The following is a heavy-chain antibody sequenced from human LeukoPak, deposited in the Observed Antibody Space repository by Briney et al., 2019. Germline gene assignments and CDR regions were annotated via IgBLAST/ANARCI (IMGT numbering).Heavy chain of an antibody. V-gene: IGHV3-48*01. Sequence: GGSLRLSCAASGFTFSTYSINWVRQAPGKGLEWVSYIRSRDRTIYYADSVKGRFTISRDNSKNTLYLQMNSLRAEDTAVYYCAKGPHRLDYFDYWGQGTLVTVSS. CDR1: GFTFSTYS. D-gene: IGHD3-16*02. CDR2: IRSRDRTI. J-gene: IGHJ4*02. CDR3: AKGPHRLDYFDY.